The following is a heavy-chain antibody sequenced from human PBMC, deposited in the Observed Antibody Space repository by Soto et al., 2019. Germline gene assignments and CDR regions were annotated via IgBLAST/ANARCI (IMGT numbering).Heavy chain of an antibody. CDR2: IYSGGST. V-gene: IGHV3-53*01. Sequence: VGSLRLSCAASGFTVSSNYMSWVRQAPGKGLEWVSVIYSGGSTYYADSVKGRFTISRDNSKNTLYLQMNSLRAEDTAVYYCARGLGYYDSSGARMDVWGQGTKVTVS. D-gene: IGHD3-22*01. CDR3: ARGLGYYDSSGARMDV. J-gene: IGHJ6*02. CDR1: GFTVSSNY.